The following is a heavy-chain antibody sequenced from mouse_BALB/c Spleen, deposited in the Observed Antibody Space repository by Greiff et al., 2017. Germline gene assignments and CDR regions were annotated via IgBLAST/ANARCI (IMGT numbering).Heavy chain of an antibody. CDR3: ASHGGYPFYAMDY. CDR1: GYTFTSYW. Sequence: QVQLQQPGAELVKPGASVKLSCKASGYTFTSYWMHWVKQRPGQGLEWIGEIDPSDSYTNYNQKFKGKATLTVDKSSSTAYMQLSSLTSEDSAVYYCASHGGYPFYAMDYWGQGTSVTVSS. J-gene: IGHJ4*01. V-gene: IGHV1-69*02. D-gene: IGHD3-1*01. CDR2: IDPSDSYT.